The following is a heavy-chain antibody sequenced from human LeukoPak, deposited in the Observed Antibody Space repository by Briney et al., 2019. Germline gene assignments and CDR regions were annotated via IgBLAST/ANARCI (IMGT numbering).Heavy chain of an antibody. J-gene: IGHJ4*02. CDR1: GYTLTELF. V-gene: IGHV1-24*01. CDR3: ATDRGYSYGYRGDNPFDY. CDR2: FDPEDGET. Sequence: ASVKVSCKVSGYTLTELFMHWVRQAPGKGLEWMGGFDPEDGETIYAQKFQGRVTMTEDTSTDTAYMELSSLRSEDTAVYYCATDRGYSYGYRGDNPFDYWGQGTLVTVSS. D-gene: IGHD5-18*01.